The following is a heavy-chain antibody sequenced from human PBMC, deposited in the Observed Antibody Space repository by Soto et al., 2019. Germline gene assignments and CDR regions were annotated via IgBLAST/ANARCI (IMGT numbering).Heavy chain of an antibody. Sequence: GGSLRLSCAASGLTVSYNYMSWVRQAPGKGLEWVSVIYRGGDTFYADSVKGRFTISRDNSRNTLYLQMNSLKADDTAVYYCAKETVFTAVEDKWGQGT. D-gene: IGHD3-10*02. CDR1: GLTVSYNY. J-gene: IGHJ4*02. V-gene: IGHV3-53*01. CDR2: IYRGGDT. CDR3: AKETVFTAVEDK.